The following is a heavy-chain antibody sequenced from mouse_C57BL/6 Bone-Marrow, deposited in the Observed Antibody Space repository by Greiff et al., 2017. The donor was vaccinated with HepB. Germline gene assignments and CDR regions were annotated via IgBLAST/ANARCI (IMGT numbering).Heavy chain of an antibody. V-gene: IGHV1-54*01. J-gene: IGHJ1*03. CDR2: INPGSGGT. CDR1: GYAFTNYL. D-gene: IGHD1-1*01. CDR3: ARPFYGSSYHWYFDV. Sequence: QVQLKQSGAELVRPGTSVKVSCKASGYAFTNYLIEWVKQRPGQGLEWIGVINPGSGGTNYNEKFKGKATLTADKSSSTAYMQLSSLTSEDSAVYFCARPFYGSSYHWYFDVWGTGTTVTVSS.